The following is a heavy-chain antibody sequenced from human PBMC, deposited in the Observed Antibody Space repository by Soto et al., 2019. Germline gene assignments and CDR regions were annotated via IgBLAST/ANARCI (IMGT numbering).Heavy chain of an antibody. J-gene: IGHJ4*02. CDR2: ISASGGAI. CDR1: GFIFSHYA. D-gene: IGHD4-17*01. Sequence: PGGSLRLSCAASGFIFSHYAMSWVRQSPGKGLEWVSAISASGGAIFYADSVKGRFTISRDNSKNTVSLEVNSLRAEHTAVYYCAKDPPYGGHVDSFEYWGQGTLVTVSS. CDR3: AKDPPYGGHVDSFEY. V-gene: IGHV3-23*01.